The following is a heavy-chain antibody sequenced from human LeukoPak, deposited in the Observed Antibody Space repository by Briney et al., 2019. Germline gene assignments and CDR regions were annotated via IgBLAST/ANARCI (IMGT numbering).Heavy chain of an antibody. Sequence: SETLSLTCTVSGGSISSGNYFWSWIRQHPGKGLEWIGYIYYSGSTYYNPSLKGRVTISVDTSKNQFSLKLSSVTAADTAVYYCARGGDYYDSSGYQPFDYWGQGTLVTVFS. J-gene: IGHJ4*02. CDR3: ARGGDYYDSSGYQPFDY. D-gene: IGHD3-22*01. CDR2: IYYSGST. CDR1: GGSISSGNYF. V-gene: IGHV4-31*03.